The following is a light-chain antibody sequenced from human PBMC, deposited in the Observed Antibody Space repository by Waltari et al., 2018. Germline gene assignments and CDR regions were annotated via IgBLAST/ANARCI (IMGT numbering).Light chain of an antibody. CDR3: QHYNNQPLT. CDR1: ESIRNN. V-gene: IGKV3-15*01. J-gene: IGKJ4*01. Sequence: IVMTQSPATLSAYPGEGATLSCRASESIRNNLAWYQQKAGQAPRLLIFGASNRATGIPARFSGSGSGTEFALTISTLQSEDFAVYFCQHYNNQPLTFGGGTKVEIK. CDR2: GAS.